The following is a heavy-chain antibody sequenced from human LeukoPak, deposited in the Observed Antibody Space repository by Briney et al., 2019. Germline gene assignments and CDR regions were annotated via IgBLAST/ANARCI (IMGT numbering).Heavy chain of an antibody. CDR1: GYTFTGYY. D-gene: IGHD3-16*02. J-gene: IGHJ4*02. CDR2: INPNSGGT. Sequence: ASMKVSCKASGYTFTGYYMQWVRQAPGQGLEWMGWINPNSGGTDYAQKFQGRVTMTRDTSISTAYMELSRLRSDDTAVYYCARSVDYVWGSYRQYYFDYWGQGTLVTVAS. V-gene: IGHV1-2*02. CDR3: ARSVDYVWGSYRQYYFDY.